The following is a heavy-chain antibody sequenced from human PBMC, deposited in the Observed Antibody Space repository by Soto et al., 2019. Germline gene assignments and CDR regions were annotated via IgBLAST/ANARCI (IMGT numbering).Heavy chain of an antibody. CDR3: ARSYYYDSSGYYYFDY. CDR1: GGSISSYY. D-gene: IGHD3-22*01. Sequence: SETLSLTCTVSGGSISSYYWSWIRQPPGKGLEWIGYIYYSGSTNYNPSLKSRVTISVDTSKNQFSQKLSSVTAADTAVYYCARSYYYDSSGYYYFDYWGQGTLVTVSS. J-gene: IGHJ4*02. CDR2: IYYSGST. V-gene: IGHV4-59*08.